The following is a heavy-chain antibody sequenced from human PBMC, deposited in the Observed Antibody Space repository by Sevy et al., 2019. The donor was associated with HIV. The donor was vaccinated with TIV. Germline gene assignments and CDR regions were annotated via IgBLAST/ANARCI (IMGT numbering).Heavy chain of an antibody. D-gene: IGHD6-19*01. J-gene: IGHJ4*02. CDR1: GFTVTFNS. CDR2: IYVGRNT. Sequence: GGSLRLSCAASGFTVTFNSMSWVRQAPGRGLVWVSVIYVGRNTYYADSVKGRFTIFRDSFKDTVDLQMDSLRAEDSGVYYCVRERAGIDHWGQGTLVTVSS. CDR3: VRERAGIDH. V-gene: IGHV3-53*01.